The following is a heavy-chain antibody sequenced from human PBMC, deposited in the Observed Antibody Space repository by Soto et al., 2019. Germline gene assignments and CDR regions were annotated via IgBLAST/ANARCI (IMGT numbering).Heavy chain of an antibody. J-gene: IGHJ3*02. CDR2: IYYSGST. CDR1: GGSISSYY. V-gene: IGHV4-59*01. Sequence: SETLSLTCTVSGGSISSYYCSWIRQPPGKGLEYIGYIYYSGSTNYNPSLKSRVTISVDTSKNQFSLKLSSVTAADTAVYYCARDLGSAAFDIWGQGTMVTV. D-gene: IGHD1-26*01. CDR3: ARDLGSAAFDI.